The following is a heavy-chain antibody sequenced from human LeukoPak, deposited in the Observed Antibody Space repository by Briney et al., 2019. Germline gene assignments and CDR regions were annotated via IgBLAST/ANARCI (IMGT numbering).Heavy chain of an antibody. CDR3: ARSPVYSSSWYFYY. CDR1: GYSISSGYY. J-gene: IGHJ4*02. V-gene: IGHV4-38-2*02. Sequence: PSETLSLTCTVSGYSISSGYYWGWIRQPPGKGLEWIGEINHSGSTNYNPSLKSRVTISVDTSKNQFSLKLSSVTAADTAVYYCARSPVYSSSWYFYYWGQGTLVTVSS. D-gene: IGHD6-13*01. CDR2: INHSGST.